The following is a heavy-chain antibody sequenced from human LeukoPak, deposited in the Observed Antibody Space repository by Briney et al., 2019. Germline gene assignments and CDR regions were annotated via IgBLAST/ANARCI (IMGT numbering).Heavy chain of an antibody. CDR1: GFALSGYA. D-gene: IGHD3-10*01. V-gene: IGHV3-23*01. Sequence: GASLRLSCVASGFALSGYAMNWVRQPPGKGLEWVSSVSAGGGTYYADSVKGRFTISRDNSKNTLYLQMNSLRAEDTAIYYCAKGSGYPPWWFDPCGQGTLVPVPS. J-gene: IGHJ5*02. CDR3: AKGSGYPPWWFDP. CDR2: VSAGGGT.